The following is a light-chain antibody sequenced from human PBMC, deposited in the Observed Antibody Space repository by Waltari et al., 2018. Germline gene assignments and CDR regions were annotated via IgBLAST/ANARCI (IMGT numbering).Light chain of an antibody. Sequence: DIVMTQSPLSLPVTPGEPASISCRSSQSLLHSNGYNYFDWYLQKPGQSPQLLIYLGSNRASGVPDRFSGSGSGTDFTLKISRVEAEDVGIYYCMQAPQIATFGQGTRLEIK. CDR1: QSLLHSNGYNY. V-gene: IGKV2-28*01. J-gene: IGKJ5*01. CDR3: MQAPQIAT. CDR2: LGS.